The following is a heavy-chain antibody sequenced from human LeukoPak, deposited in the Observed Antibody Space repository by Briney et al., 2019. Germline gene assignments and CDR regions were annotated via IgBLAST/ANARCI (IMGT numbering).Heavy chain of an antibody. CDR3: ARVKAGGGSNSSFDY. J-gene: IGHJ4*02. Sequence: PSETLSLTCTVSGASINTYYWSWIRRPPGEGLVWFGDDDSTGNTNYNPSLKSRVTIAVYTSKTQFSLTLSSVTATDAAVFYYARVKAGGGSNSSFDYWGQGTVVTVSS. D-gene: IGHD6-6*01. V-gene: IGHV4-59*01. CDR2: DDSTGNT. CDR1: GASINTYY.